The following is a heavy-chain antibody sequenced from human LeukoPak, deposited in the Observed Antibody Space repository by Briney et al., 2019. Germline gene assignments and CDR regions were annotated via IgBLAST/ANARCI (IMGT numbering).Heavy chain of an antibody. V-gene: IGHV4-34*01. D-gene: IGHD1-1*01. CDR3: ARGLGNFPPGGY. CDR2: INHRGST. J-gene: IGHJ4*02. Sequence: SETLSLTCAVYGASFSGYYWSWIRQPPGKGLEWIGEINHRGSTNYNPSLKSRVTISVDTSKNQFSLKLSSVTAADTAVYYCARGLGNFPPGGYWGQETLVTVSS. CDR1: GASFSGYY.